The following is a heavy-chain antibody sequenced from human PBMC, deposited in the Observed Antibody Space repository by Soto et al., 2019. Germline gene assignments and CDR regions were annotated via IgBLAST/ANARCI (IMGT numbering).Heavy chain of an antibody. D-gene: IGHD2-2*01. CDR3: AAIVVVPAAIFPPYY. V-gene: IGHV3-23*01. CDR2: ISGSGGST. J-gene: IGHJ4*02. CDR1: GFTFSSYS. Sequence: GGSLRLSCAASGFTFSSYSMNWVRQAPGKGLEWVSAISGSGGSTYYADSVKGRFTISRDNSKNTLYLQMNSLRAEDTAVYYCAAIVVVPAAIFPPYYWGQGTLVTVSS.